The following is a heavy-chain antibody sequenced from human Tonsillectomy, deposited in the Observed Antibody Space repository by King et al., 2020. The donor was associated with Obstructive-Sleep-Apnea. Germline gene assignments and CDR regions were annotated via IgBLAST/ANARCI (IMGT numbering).Heavy chain of an antibody. CDR3: AKGALYDILTGYSDY. D-gene: IGHD3-9*01. CDR1: GFTFDDYA. J-gene: IGHJ4*02. Sequence: VQLVESGGGLVQPGRSLRLSCAASGFTFDDYAMHWVRQAPGKGLEWVSGISWNSGSIGYADSVKGRFTISRDNAKNFLYLQMNSLRAEDTALYYCAKGALYDILTGYSDYWGQGTLVTVSS. CDR2: ISWNSGSI. V-gene: IGHV3-9*01.